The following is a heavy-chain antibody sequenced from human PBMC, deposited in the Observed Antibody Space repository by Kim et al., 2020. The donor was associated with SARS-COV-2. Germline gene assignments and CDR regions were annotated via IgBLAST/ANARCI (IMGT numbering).Heavy chain of an antibody. V-gene: IGHV4-59*01. D-gene: IGHD3-10*01. J-gene: IGHJ4*02. CDR3: ARALLWFGEPVFDY. Sequence: NPSLKSRVTISVDTSKNQFSLKLSSVTAADTAVYYCARALLWFGEPVFDYWGQGTLVTVSS.